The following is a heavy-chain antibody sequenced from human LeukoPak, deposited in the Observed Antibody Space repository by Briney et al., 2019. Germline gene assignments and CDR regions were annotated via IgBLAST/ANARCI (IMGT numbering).Heavy chain of an antibody. V-gene: IGHV3-74*01. Sequence: GGSLRLSCAASGFTFSSYWMYWVRQAPGKGLVWVSRINSDGSSTSHADSVKGRFTISRDNAKNTLYLQMNSLRAEDTAVYYCAREGGYSDAFDYWGQGTLVTVS. CDR1: GFTFSSYW. CDR3: AREGGYSDAFDY. J-gene: IGHJ4*02. CDR2: INSDGSST. D-gene: IGHD3-22*01.